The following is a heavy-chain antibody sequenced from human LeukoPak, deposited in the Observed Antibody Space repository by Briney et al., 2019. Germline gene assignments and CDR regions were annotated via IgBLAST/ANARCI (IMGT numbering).Heavy chain of an antibody. D-gene: IGHD3-10*01. J-gene: IGHJ4*02. CDR2: ISSSSSTI. Sequence: GGSLRLSCAASGFTFSSYSMNWVRQAPGKGLEWVSYISSSSSTIYYADSVKGRFTISRDNAKNSLYLQMNSLRDEDTAVYYCARDPLWFGELAEYYFDYWGQGTLVTVSS. V-gene: IGHV3-48*02. CDR3: ARDPLWFGELAEYYFDY. CDR1: GFTFSSYS.